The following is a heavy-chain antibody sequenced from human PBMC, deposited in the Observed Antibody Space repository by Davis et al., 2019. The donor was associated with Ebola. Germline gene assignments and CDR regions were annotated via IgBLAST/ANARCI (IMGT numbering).Heavy chain of an antibody. CDR2: TYYNSKWYN. CDR3: ARFNWGHRNFDY. CDR1: GDSVSSSSGA. Sequence: PSETLSLTCAISGDSVSSSSGAWNWIRQSPSRGLEWLGRTYYNSKWYNDYAVSVNSRIIFSPDTSKNQFSLQLNSVTPEDTAVYYCARFNWGHRNFDYWGQGTLVTVSS. D-gene: IGHD7-27*01. J-gene: IGHJ4*02. V-gene: IGHV6-1*01.